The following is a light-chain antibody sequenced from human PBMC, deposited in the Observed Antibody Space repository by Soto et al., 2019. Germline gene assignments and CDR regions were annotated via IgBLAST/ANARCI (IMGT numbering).Light chain of an antibody. CDR2: DVS. Sequence: QSALTQPASVSGSPGQSITISCTGTSSDVGGYNYVSWYQQHPGKAPKLMIYDVSNRPSGVSNPFSGSKSGNTASLTISGLQAEDEADYYCSSYTSSSNWVFGAGTKLTVL. CDR3: SSYTSSSNWV. V-gene: IGLV2-14*01. CDR1: SSDVGGYNY. J-gene: IGLJ3*02.